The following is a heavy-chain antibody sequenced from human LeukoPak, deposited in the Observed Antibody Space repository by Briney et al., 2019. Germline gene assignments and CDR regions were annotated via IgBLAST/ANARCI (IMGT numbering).Heavy chain of an antibody. D-gene: IGHD6-19*01. Sequence: PGGSLRLSCAASGFTFSSYSMNWVRQAPGKGLGWVSYISSSSSTIYYADSVKGRFTISRDNAKNSLYLQMNSLRAEDTAVYYCARGSSGWYSWWGQGTLVTVSS. CDR2: ISSSSSTI. CDR3: ARGSSGWYSW. CDR1: GFTFSSYS. V-gene: IGHV3-48*04. J-gene: IGHJ4*02.